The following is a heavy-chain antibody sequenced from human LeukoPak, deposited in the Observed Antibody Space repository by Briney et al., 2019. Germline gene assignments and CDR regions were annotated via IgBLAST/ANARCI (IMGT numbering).Heavy chain of an antibody. V-gene: IGHV4-31*03. CDR1: GGSIISGGYL. CDR3: AAFDSATYDAFDI. CDR2: IYYSGST. J-gene: IGHJ3*02. Sequence: SQTLSLTCTVSGGSIISGGYLWSWIRQHPGKGLEWIGYIYYSGSTHYNSSLESRVTISVDTSKKQFSLKLSSVTAADTAVYYCAAFDSATYDAFDIWGQRTMVTVSS. D-gene: IGHD3-22*01.